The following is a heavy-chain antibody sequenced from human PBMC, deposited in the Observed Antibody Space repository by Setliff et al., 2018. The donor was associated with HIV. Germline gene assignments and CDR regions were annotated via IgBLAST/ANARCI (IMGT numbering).Heavy chain of an antibody. V-gene: IGHV3-7*01. CDR2: IKQDGSAK. Sequence: GGSLRLSCVASGFTFSNYWMSWVRQAPGKGLEWVANIKQDGSAKFYADSVEGRFTISRDNAKNTLYLQMNSLRAEDTAVYYCARVPQGHYYFDYWGQGTLVTVSS. CDR1: GFTFSNYW. CDR3: ARVPQGHYYFDY. J-gene: IGHJ4*02.